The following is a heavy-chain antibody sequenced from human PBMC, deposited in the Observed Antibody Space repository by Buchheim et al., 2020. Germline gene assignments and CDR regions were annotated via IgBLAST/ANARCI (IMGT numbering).Heavy chain of an antibody. J-gene: IGHJ6*03. D-gene: IGHD6-19*01. Sequence: EVQLLESGGGLVQPGGSLRLSCAASGFTFSSYAMSWVRQAPGKGLEWVSAISGSGGSTYYADSVKGRFTISRGNSKNKLYLQMNSLGAEDTAVYYCAKGSSGWDRYYYYMDVWGKGTT. V-gene: IGHV3-23*01. CDR2: ISGSGGST. CDR1: GFTFSSYA. CDR3: AKGSSGWDRYYYYMDV.